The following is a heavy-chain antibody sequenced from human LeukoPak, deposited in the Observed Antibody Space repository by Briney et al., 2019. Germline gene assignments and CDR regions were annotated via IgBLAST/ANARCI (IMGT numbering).Heavy chain of an antibody. J-gene: IGHJ6*02. D-gene: IGHD6-6*01. CDR1: GYTLTELS. Sequence: ASVKVSCKVSGYTLTELSMHWVRQAPGKGLEWMGGFDPEDGETIYAQKFQGRVTMTEDTSTDTAYMELSSLRSEDTAVYYCATGPRHSSSSGNYYYYYGMDVWGQGTRSPSP. V-gene: IGHV1-24*01. CDR3: ATGPRHSSSSGNYYYYYGMDV. CDR2: FDPEDGET.